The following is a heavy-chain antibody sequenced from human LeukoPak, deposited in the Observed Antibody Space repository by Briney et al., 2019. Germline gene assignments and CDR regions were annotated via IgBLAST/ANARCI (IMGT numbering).Heavy chain of an antibody. Sequence: SEALSLTCAVYGGSFSGYYWSWIRQPPGKGLEWIGEINHSGSTNYNPSLKSRVTISVDTSKNQFSLKLSSVTAADTAVYYCARGPIGNYWGREPWSPSPQ. D-gene: IGHD2-15*01. CDR3: ARGPIGNY. V-gene: IGHV4-34*01. J-gene: IGHJ4*02. CDR1: GGSFSGYY. CDR2: INHSGST.